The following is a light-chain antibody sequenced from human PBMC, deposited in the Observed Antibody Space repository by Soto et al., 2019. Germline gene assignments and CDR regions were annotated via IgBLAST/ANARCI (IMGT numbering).Light chain of an antibody. Sequence: DIQMTQSPSSLSASVGDRVTITCRASQGISNYLAWYQQKPGKVPKLLIYAASTLQSGVPSRFSGSGVGTYFTLTINGLQPEDFTAYYCQQTYDTPITFGQGTRLEIK. J-gene: IGKJ5*01. CDR2: AAS. V-gene: IGKV1-27*01. CDR1: QGISNY. CDR3: QQTYDTPIT.